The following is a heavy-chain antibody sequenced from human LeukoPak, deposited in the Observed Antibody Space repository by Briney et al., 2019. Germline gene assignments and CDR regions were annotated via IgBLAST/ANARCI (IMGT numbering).Heavy chain of an antibody. V-gene: IGHV3-30*18. Sequence: GGSLRLSCAASGFTFSSYGVHWVRQAPGKGLEWVATISYDGSNKYYADSVKGRFTISRDNSKNTLYLQMNSLRAEDTAVYYCAKDLTGTTWSNWFDPWGQGTLVTVSS. CDR2: ISYDGSNK. J-gene: IGHJ5*02. CDR1: GFTFSSYG. CDR3: AKDLTGTTWSNWFDP. D-gene: IGHD1-7*01.